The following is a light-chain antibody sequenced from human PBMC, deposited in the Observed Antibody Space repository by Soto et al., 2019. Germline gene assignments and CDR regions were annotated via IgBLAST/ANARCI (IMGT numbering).Light chain of an antibody. CDR1: ESVSSN. CDR2: SAS. Sequence: EIVMTQSPATLSLSPGERATLSCRASESVSSNLAWYQQKPGQAPSLLIFSASTRATGVPARFSGSGSGTEFTLTISRLQSEVFAVYYRQHYYSRPRTFGQGTRVEIK. CDR3: QHYYSRPRT. V-gene: IGKV3-15*01. J-gene: IGKJ1*01.